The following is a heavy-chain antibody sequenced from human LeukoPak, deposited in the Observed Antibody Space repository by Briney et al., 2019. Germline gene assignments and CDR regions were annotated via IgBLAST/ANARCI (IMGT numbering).Heavy chain of an antibody. V-gene: IGHV3-9*01. CDR3: AKDFYYDSSGYFDY. D-gene: IGHD3-22*01. CDR1: GFTFDDYA. J-gene: IGHJ4*02. CDR2: ISWNSGSI. Sequence: GGSLRLSCAASGFTFDDYAMHWVRQGPGKGLEWVSGISWNSGSIGYADSVKGRFTISRDNAKNSLYLQMNSLRAEDTALYYCAKDFYYDSSGYFDYWGQGTLVTVSS.